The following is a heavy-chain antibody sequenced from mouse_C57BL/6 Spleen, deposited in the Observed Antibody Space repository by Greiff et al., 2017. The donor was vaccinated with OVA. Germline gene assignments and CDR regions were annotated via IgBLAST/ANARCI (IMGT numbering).Heavy chain of an antibody. CDR1: GYTFTSYW. D-gene: IGHD2-4*01. Sequence: VQLQQSGAELAKPGASVKLSCKASGYTFTSYWMHWVKQRPGQGLEWIGYINPSSGYTKYNQKFKDKATLTADKSSSTAYMQLSSLTYEDSAVDYCARSFYYDYDGFAYWGQGTLVTVSA. CDR3: ARSFYYDYDGFAY. V-gene: IGHV1-7*01. J-gene: IGHJ3*01. CDR2: INPSSGYT.